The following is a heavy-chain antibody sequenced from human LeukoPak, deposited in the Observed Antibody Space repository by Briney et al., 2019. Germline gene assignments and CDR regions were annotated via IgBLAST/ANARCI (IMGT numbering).Heavy chain of an antibody. V-gene: IGHV3-74*01. CDR1: GFIFSSYW. Sequence: PGGSLRLSCAASGFIFSSYWMHWVRHAPGRGLAWVSRINTDGSSTSYADSVKGRFTISRDNAKNTLYLQMNSLRAEDTAVYYCAKDDGWVQYANWGQGTLVTVSS. CDR2: INTDGSST. D-gene: IGHD5-24*01. CDR3: AKDDGWVQYAN. J-gene: IGHJ4*02.